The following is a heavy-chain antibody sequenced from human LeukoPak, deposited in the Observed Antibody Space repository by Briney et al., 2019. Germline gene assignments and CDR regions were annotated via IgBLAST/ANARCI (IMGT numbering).Heavy chain of an antibody. CDR2: INPLRGIT. V-gene: IGHV1-46*01. CDR3: TRTMGYRPVAGVKEKWFDP. Sequence: ASVKVSCKTSGYAFTDYYVHWVRQAPGLGLEWMGIINPLRGITIYAQKFQGRVTMTTDTSTSTVYMDLSSLTSADTAVYYCTRTMGYRPVAGVKEKWFDPWGQGTLVTVSS. J-gene: IGHJ5*02. D-gene: IGHD6-19*01. CDR1: GYAFTDYY.